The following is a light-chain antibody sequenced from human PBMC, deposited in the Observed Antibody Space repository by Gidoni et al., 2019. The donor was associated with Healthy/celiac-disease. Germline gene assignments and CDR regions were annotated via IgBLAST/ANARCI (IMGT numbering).Light chain of an antibody. CDR2: AAS. CDR1: QSISSY. Sequence: DIPITQSPSSLSASVGDRFTITCRASQSISSYLNWYQQKPGKAPKLLIYAASSLQSGVQSRFSGSGSGTDFTLTISSLQPEDFATYYCQKSYSTPLTFGGGTKVEIK. V-gene: IGKV1-39*01. J-gene: IGKJ4*01. CDR3: QKSYSTPLT.